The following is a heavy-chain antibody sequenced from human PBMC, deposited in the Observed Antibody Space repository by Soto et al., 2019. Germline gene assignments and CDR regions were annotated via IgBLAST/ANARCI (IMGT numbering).Heavy chain of an antibody. V-gene: IGHV1-69*13. J-gene: IGHJ5*02. CDR3: ARDTGTTSVNWFDP. D-gene: IGHD1-7*01. CDR2: IIPIFGTA. CDR1: GGTFSSYA. Sequence: ASVKLSCKTAGGTFSSYAISCVRQAPGQGLEWMGGIIPIFGTANYAQKFQGRVTITADESKSTAYMELSSLRSEDTAVYYCARDTGTTSVNWFDPWGQGTLVTVSS.